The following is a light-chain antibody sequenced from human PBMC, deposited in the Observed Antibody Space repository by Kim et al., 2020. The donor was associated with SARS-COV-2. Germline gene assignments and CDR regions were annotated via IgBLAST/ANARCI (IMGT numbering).Light chain of an antibody. CDR2: EVS. J-gene: IGLJ2*01. Sequence: ITSAGTGARRVVGSYSLVTWYQQHPGKAPKLMIYEVSKRPSGVSNRFSGSKSGNTASLTISGLQAEDEADYYCCSYAGSSTSVVFGGGTQLTVL. V-gene: IGLV2-23*02. CDR1: RRVVGSYSL. CDR3: CSYAGSSTSVV.